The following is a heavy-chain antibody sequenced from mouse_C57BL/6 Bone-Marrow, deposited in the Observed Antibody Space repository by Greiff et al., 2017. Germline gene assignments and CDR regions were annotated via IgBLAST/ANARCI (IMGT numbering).Heavy chain of an antibody. Sequence: VQLHQSGPELVKPGASVKIPCKASGYTFTDYNMDWVKQSHGKSLEWIGDINPNNGGTIYNQKFKGKATLTVDTSSSTAYMELRSLTSEDTAVYYCARGTIYDGYLYYFDYWGQGTTLTVSS. CDR1: GYTFTDYN. CDR2: INPNNGGT. D-gene: IGHD2-3*01. CDR3: ARGTIYDGYLYYFDY. V-gene: IGHV1-18*01. J-gene: IGHJ2*01.